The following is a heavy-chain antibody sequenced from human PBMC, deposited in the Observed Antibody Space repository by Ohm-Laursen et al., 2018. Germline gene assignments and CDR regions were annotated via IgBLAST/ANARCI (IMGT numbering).Heavy chain of an antibody. CDR1: GFTFSNYW. Sequence: SLRLSCAASGFTFSNYWMSWVRQTPGKGLEWVANIKQDGGEKNFADSVKGRFTISRDNAKNSLYLQLNSLRVEDTAVYYCARDSSRRAREGGMDVWGQGTMVTVSS. CDR2: IKQDGGEK. J-gene: IGHJ6*02. D-gene: IGHD6-6*01. V-gene: IGHV3-7*01. CDR3: ARDSSRRAREGGMDV.